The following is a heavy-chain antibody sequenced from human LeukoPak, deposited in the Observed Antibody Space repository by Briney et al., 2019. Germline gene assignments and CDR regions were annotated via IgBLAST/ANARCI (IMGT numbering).Heavy chain of an antibody. J-gene: IGHJ3*02. D-gene: IGHD4-11*01. CDR2: IYPGDSDN. Sequence: GESLKISCKGSGYSFTSYWIGWVRQFPGKDLGWMGIIYPGDSDNRYSPSFQGQVNISAAKSISTAYLQWSSLKASDTAMYYCARRDSLGPFDIWGQGTMVTVSS. CDR1: GYSFTSYW. CDR3: ARRDSLGPFDI. V-gene: IGHV5-51*01.